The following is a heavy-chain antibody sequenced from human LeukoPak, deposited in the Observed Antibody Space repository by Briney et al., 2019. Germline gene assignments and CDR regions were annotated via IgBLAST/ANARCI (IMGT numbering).Heavy chain of an antibody. D-gene: IGHD5-24*01. CDR3: ARPQDGYKSFHC. V-gene: IGHV3-74*01. CDR1: GFTFSSSW. CDR2: INSDGSSR. Sequence: GGSLRLSCAASGFTFSSSWMHWVRQAPGKGLVWVSRINSDGSSRSYADSVKGRFTISRDNVKNTLYLQMDSLRAEDAAVYYCARPQDGYKSFHCWGQGTLVTVSS. J-gene: IGHJ4*02.